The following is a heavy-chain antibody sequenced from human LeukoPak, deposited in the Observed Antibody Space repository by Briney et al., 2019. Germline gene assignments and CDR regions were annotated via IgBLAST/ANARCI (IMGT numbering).Heavy chain of an antibody. CDR3: ARTDIVVVVAAQPYFDY. Sequence: SETLSLTCTVSGGSISSYYWSWIRQPPGKGLEWIGYIYYSGSTNYNPSLTSRVTISVDTSKNQFSLKLSSVTAADTAVYYCARTDIVVVVAAQPYFDYWGQGTLVTVSS. CDR1: GGSISSYY. CDR2: IYYSGST. J-gene: IGHJ4*02. D-gene: IGHD2-15*01. V-gene: IGHV4-59*01.